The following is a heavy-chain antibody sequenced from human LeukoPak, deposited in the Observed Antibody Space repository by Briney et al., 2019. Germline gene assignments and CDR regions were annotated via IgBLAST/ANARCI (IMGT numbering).Heavy chain of an antibody. CDR1: GFTLNLYT. CDR2: ISSTSSYI. Sequence: GGSITLSCPASGFTLNLYTNNLVRQAPATPLEGASSISSTSSYIHYVVSVNGRLTIFSDSAKNSLYLQMSSLRAEDTAVYYCARRGGDSTGQQGDFDYWGQGTLVTVS. J-gene: IGHJ4*02. D-gene: IGHD3-22*01. CDR3: ARRGGDSTGQQGDFDY. V-gene: IGHV3-21*01.